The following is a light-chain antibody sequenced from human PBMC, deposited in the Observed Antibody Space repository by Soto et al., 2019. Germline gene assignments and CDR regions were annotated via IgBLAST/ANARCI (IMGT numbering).Light chain of an antibody. V-gene: IGKV1-8*01. J-gene: IGKJ3*01. CDR2: AAS. Sequence: AIRMTQSPSSFSASTGDRVTITCRASQGISSYLAWYQQKPGKAPKLLIYAASTLQSGVPSRFSGSGSGTDFTLTISCLQSEDFATYYCQQYYSYPFTFGPGNKVDIQ. CDR1: QGISSY. CDR3: QQYYSYPFT.